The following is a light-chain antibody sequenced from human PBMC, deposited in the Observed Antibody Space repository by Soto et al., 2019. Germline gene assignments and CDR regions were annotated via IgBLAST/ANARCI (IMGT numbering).Light chain of an antibody. Sequence: EIVLTQSPATLSLSPGERATLSCRASQSVSSYLAWYQQKPGQAPRLLIYDASNRATGIPARFSGSGSGPDFTLTISSLESEDFAVYYCQQRSNWPCFGPGTKVDIK. V-gene: IGKV3-11*01. J-gene: IGKJ3*01. CDR1: QSVSSY. CDR3: QQRSNWPC. CDR2: DAS.